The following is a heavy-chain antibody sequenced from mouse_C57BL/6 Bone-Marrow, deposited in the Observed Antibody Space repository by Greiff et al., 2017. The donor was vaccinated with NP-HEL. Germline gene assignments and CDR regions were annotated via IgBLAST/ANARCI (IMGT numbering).Heavy chain of an antibody. CDR3: ARGVYSSYYAMDY. J-gene: IGHJ4*01. CDR1: GYTFTSYW. V-gene: IGHV1-55*01. CDR2: IYPGSGST. Sequence: QVQLKQPGAELVKPGASVKMSCKASGYTFTSYWITWVKQRPGQGLEWIGDIYPGSGSTNYNEKFKSKATLTVDTSSSTAYMQLSSLTSEDSAVYYCARGVYSSYYAMDYWGQGTSVTVSS. D-gene: IGHD2-5*01.